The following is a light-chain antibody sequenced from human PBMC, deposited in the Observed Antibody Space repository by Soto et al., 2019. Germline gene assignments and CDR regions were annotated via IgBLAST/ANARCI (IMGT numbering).Light chain of an antibody. J-gene: IGKJ5*01. V-gene: IGKV1-9*01. Sequence: DIQMTQSPSSLSPSVGDRVPIPCRASQGISSYLAWYQQKPGKAPKLLMYAASTLQRGVPSRFSGSGSGTEFTLAISSLQPEDFATYYCQQFNDYPITFGQGTRLEIK. CDR2: AAS. CDR1: QGISSY. CDR3: QQFNDYPIT.